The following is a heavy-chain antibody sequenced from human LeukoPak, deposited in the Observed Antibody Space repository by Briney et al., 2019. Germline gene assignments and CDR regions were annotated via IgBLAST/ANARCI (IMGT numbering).Heavy chain of an antibody. D-gene: IGHD5-18*01. CDR3: ARKSGYSYGYDY. J-gene: IGHJ4*02. CDR2: INPNSGGT. Sequence: GASVKVSYKASGYTFTGYYMHWVRQAPGQGLEWMGWINPNSGGTNYAQKFQGRVTMTRDTSISTAYMELSRLRSDDTAVYYCARKSGYSYGYDYWGQGTLVTVSS. CDR1: GYTFTGYY. V-gene: IGHV1-2*02.